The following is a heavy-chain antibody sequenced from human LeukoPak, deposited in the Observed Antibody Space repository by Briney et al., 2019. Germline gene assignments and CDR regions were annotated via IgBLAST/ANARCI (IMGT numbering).Heavy chain of an antibody. J-gene: IGHJ4*02. D-gene: IGHD3-3*01. CDR3: ARERAAITIFGLNY. CDR2: ISSSSSYI. Sequence: GGSLRLSCAASGFTLSSYSMNWVRQAPGKGLEWVSSISSSSSYIYYADSVKSRFSISRDNAKNSLYLQMNSLRAEDTAVYYCARERAAITIFGLNYWGQGTLVTVSS. V-gene: IGHV3-21*01. CDR1: GFTLSSYS.